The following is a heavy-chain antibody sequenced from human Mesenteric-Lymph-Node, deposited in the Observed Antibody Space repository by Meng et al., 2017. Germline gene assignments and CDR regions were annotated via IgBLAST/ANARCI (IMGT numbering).Heavy chain of an antibody. CDR2: IYPSGST. V-gene: IGHV4-61*02. Sequence: LRLSCAVSGGSITSDSHYWSWIRQPAGKGLEWIGRIYPSGSTNYNPSLQSRVTISLDTSKNQMSLKLSPVTAADTAVYYCARAALRKSTSWFDSWGQGTLVTVSS. J-gene: IGHJ5*01. CDR1: GGSITSDSHY. CDR3: ARAALRKSTSWFDS. D-gene: IGHD2-2*01.